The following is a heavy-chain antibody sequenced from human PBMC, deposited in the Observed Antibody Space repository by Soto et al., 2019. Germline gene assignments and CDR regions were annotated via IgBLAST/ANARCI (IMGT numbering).Heavy chain of an antibody. CDR2: ISSSSSYI. V-gene: IGHV3-21*01. Sequence: SGGSLRLSCAASGFTFNHYTMHWVRQAPGKGLEWVSSISSSSSYIYYADSVKGRFTISRDNAKNSLYLRMNSQRAEDTAVYYCARELDCSSTSCYDIDYWGQGPLVTVYS. J-gene: IGHJ4*02. CDR1: GFTFNHYT. D-gene: IGHD2-2*01. CDR3: ARELDCSSTSCYDIDY.